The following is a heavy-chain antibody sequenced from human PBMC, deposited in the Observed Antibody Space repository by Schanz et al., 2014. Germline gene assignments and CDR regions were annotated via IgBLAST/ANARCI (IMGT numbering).Heavy chain of an antibody. D-gene: IGHD3-3*01. Sequence: EVQLVESGGGLIQPGGSLRLSCAVSGFTVNTNYMNWVRQAPGKGLEWVSTVSGSSGSTHYADSVKGRFTISRDNSKNTLYLQMNSLRAEDTAIYYCARDGALRVPLDEWGQGTLVTVSS. V-gene: IGHV3-23*04. CDR2: VSGSSGST. J-gene: IGHJ4*02. CDR3: ARDGALRVPLDE. CDR1: GFTVNTNY.